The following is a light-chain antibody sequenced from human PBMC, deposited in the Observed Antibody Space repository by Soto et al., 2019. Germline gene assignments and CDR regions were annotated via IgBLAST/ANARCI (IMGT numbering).Light chain of an antibody. V-gene: IGLV1-40*01. CDR3: QSYDSSLSGYV. Sequence: QSVLTQPPSGSGAPGQRVTISCTGRSANIGAAYNVDWYQQLPGTAPKLLIYGNNNRPSGVPARFSGSKSGTSASLDIAGLQAEDEGNYYCQSYDSSLSGYVFGTGSKVTGL. J-gene: IGLJ1*01. CDR2: GNN. CDR1: SANIGAAYN.